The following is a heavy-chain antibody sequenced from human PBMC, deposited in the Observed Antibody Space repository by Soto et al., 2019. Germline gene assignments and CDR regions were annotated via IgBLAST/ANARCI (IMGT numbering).Heavy chain of an antibody. CDR1: GFTFSSYS. J-gene: IGHJ6*02. Sequence: PGGSLRLSCAASGFTFSSYSMNWVRQAPGKGLEWVSSISGSSSYIYYADSVKGRFTISRDNAKNTLYVQMNSLGAEDTAVYWCARGIRNYYGVDVWGQGTTVTVSS. CDR2: ISGSSSYI. CDR3: ARGIRNYYGVDV. V-gene: IGHV3-21*01.